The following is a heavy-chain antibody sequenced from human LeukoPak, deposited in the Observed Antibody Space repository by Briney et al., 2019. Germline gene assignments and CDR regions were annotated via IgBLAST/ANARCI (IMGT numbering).Heavy chain of an antibody. CDR1: GGTFSSYS. D-gene: IGHD1-26*01. CDR3: ARISLGAIWGYYYGMDV. V-gene: IGHV1-69*13. J-gene: IGHJ6*02. Sequence: RASVTVSFTASGGTFSSYSISWVRQAPGQGLEWMGGIIPIFDTADYAQKFQGRVTITADESTSTAYMELSGLRSEDTAVFYCARISLGAIWGYYYGMDVWGQGTTVTASS. CDR2: IIPIFDTA.